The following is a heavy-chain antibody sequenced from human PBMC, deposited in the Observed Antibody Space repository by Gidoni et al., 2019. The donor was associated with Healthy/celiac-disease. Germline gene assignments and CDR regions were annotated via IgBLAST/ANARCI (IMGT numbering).Heavy chain of an antibody. V-gene: IGHV4-31*03. Sequence: QVQLQESGPGLVKPSQTLSLHCTVSGGSISSGGYYWSWIRQHPGKGLEWIGYIYYSWSTYYTPSLKSRVTISVDTSKNHFSLKLSSVTAADTAVYYCARGPNIVVVPAAIRNWFDPWGQGTLVTVSS. CDR1: GGSISSGGYY. CDR3: ARGPNIVVVPAAIRNWFDP. J-gene: IGHJ5*02. CDR2: IYYSWST. D-gene: IGHD2-2*01.